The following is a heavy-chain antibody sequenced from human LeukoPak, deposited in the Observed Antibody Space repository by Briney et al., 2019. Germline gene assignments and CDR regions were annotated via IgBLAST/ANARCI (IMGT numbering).Heavy chain of an antibody. Sequence: GGSLRLSCAASGFTFSSYAMSWVRRAPGKGLEWVSAISGSGGSTYYADSVKGRFTISRDSAKNSLYLQMNSLRAEDTAVYYCARDRVDTAMVSGDAFDIWGQGTMVTVSS. CDR3: ARDRVDTAMVSGDAFDI. J-gene: IGHJ3*02. V-gene: IGHV3-23*01. CDR1: GFTFSSYA. CDR2: ISGSGGST. D-gene: IGHD5-18*01.